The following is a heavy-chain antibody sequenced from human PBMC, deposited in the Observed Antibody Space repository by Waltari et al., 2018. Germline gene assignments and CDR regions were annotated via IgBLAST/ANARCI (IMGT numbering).Heavy chain of an antibody. CDR3: ARASLSGWDY. CDR2: IKQDGSEK. V-gene: IGHV3-7*04. D-gene: IGHD6-19*01. Sequence: EVQLVESGGGLVQPGGYLRLSCAASGFTFSSYGMSWVRQAPGKGLEWVANIKQDGSEKYYVDSVKGRFTISRDNAKNSLYLQMNSLRAEDTAVYYCARASLSGWDYWGQGTLVTVSS. J-gene: IGHJ4*02. CDR1: GFTFSSYG.